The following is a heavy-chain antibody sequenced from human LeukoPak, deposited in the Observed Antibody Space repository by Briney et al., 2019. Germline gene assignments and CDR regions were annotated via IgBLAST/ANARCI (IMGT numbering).Heavy chain of an antibody. CDR1: GGSISSGGYS. D-gene: IGHD6-19*01. V-gene: IGHV4-30-2*01. CDR3: ARGQQWLVRIFDY. J-gene: IGHJ4*02. CDR2: IYHSGST. Sequence: SETLSLTCAVSGGSISSGGYSWSWIRQPPGKGLEWIGYIYHSGSTNYNPSLKSRVTISVDTSKNQFSLKLSSVTAADTAVYYCARGQQWLVRIFDYWGQGTLVTVSS.